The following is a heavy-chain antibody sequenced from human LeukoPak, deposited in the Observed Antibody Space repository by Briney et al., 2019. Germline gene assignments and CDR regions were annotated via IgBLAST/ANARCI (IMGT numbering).Heavy chain of an antibody. V-gene: IGHV4-59*01. D-gene: IGHD3-3*01. CDR3: AREGYDFWSGPSHHYYGMDV. J-gene: IGHJ6*02. CDR2: IYYSGST. CDR1: GGSISSYY. Sequence: PETLSLTCTVSGGSISSYYWSWIRQPPGKGLEWIGYIYYSGSTNYNPSLKSRVAISVNTSKNQFSLKLSSVTAADTAVYYCAREGYDFWSGPSHHYYGMDVWGQGTTVTVSS.